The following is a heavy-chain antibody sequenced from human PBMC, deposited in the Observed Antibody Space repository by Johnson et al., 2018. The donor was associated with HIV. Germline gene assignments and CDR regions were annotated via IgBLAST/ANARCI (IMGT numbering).Heavy chain of an antibody. CDR1: GFTFSSYA. CDR2: ISYDGSNK. Sequence: QMLLVESGGGVVQPERSLRLSCAASGFTFSSYAMHWVRQAPGKGLEWVAVISYDGSNKYYADSVKGRFTISRDNSKNTLYLQMNSLRAEDTAVYYCASWGVGSSWNHDAFDIWGQGTMVTVSS. CDR3: ASWGVGSSWNHDAFDI. V-gene: IGHV3-30-3*01. J-gene: IGHJ3*02. D-gene: IGHD6-13*01.